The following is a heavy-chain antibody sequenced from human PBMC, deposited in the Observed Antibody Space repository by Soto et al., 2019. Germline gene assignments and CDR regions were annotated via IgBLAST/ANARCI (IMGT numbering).Heavy chain of an antibody. CDR3: ARLYSSSR. J-gene: IGHJ4*02. D-gene: IGHD6-6*01. Sequence: QVQLQQWGAGLLKPSETLSLTCAVYGGSFSGYYWSWIRQPPGKGLEWIGEINHSGSTNYNPSLKSRVTISVDTSKNQFSLKLSSVTAADTAVYYCARLYSSSRWGQGTLVTVSS. CDR2: INHSGST. V-gene: IGHV4-34*01. CDR1: GGSFSGYY.